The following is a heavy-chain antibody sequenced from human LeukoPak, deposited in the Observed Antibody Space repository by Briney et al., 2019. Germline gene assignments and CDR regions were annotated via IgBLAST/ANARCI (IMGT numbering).Heavy chain of an antibody. CDR2: ISSSGSTI. D-gene: IGHD6-13*01. V-gene: IGHV3-48*03. Sequence: PGGSLRLSCAASGSTFSSYEMNWVRQAPGKGLEWVSYISSSGSTIYYADSVKGRFTISRDDAKNSLYLQMNSLRAEDTAVYYCARSVQLVLGFPYYGMDVWGQGTTVTVSS. J-gene: IGHJ6*02. CDR3: ARSVQLVLGFPYYGMDV. CDR1: GSTFSSYE.